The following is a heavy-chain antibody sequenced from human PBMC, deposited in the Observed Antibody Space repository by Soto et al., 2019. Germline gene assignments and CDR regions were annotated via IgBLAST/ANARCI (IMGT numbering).Heavy chain of an antibody. D-gene: IGHD3-10*01. Sequence: ASVKVSCKTSGYTFSDHYTHWVRQAPGQGLEWMGWINPNSGGTGYAEKFQGRVTMTRDTSISTAYMELNRLNSDDTAVYYCAKGTYYYGSAPYYFDYWGQGTLVTVSS. CDR3: AKGTYYYGSAPYYFDY. CDR1: GYTFSDHY. CDR2: INPNSGGT. J-gene: IGHJ4*02. V-gene: IGHV1-2*02.